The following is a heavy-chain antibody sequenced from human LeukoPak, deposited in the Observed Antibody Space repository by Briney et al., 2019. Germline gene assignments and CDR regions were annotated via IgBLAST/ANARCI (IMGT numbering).Heavy chain of an antibody. CDR3: ARAILILSAAPLED. Sequence: PGGSLRLSCAASGFTFDDYGMNWVRQAPGKGLEWVSGINWNGDTTGYADSVKGRFTISRDNAKNSLYLQMNSLRAEDTALYYCARAILILSAAPLEDWGQGTLVTVS. D-gene: IGHD2-2*01. V-gene: IGHV3-20*04. CDR2: INWNGDTT. J-gene: IGHJ4*02. CDR1: GFTFDDYG.